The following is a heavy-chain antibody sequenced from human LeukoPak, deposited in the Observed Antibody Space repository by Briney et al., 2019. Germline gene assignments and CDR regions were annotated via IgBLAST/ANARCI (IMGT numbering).Heavy chain of an antibody. CDR1: GYSFTSYW. V-gene: IGHV5-51*01. Sequence: EESLKISCKGSGYSFTSYWIGWVRQMPGKGLGWMGIIYPGDSDIRYSPSFQGQVTISADKSISTAYLQWSSLKASDTAMYYCARFIGYCSSTSCYPNWFDPWGQGTLVTVSS. D-gene: IGHD2-2*01. CDR3: ARFIGYCSSTSCYPNWFDP. CDR2: IYPGDSDI. J-gene: IGHJ5*02.